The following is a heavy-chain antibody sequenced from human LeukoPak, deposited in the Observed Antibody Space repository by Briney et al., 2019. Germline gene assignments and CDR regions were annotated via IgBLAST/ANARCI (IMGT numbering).Heavy chain of an antibody. Sequence: SETLSLTCTASGGSISNYYWSWIRQPAGKGLEWIGHIYTTGSTNYNPSLKSRVTMSVDTSKNQCTLKLTSVTAADTAVYYCARVGDFALKDWGQGTLVTVSS. D-gene: IGHD3-16*01. CDR3: ARVGDFALKD. V-gene: IGHV4-4*07. CDR1: GGSISNYY. J-gene: IGHJ4*02. CDR2: IYTTGST.